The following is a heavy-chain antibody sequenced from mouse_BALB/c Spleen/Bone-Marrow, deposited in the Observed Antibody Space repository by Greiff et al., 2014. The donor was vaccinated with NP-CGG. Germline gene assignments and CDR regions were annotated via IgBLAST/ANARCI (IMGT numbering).Heavy chain of an antibody. CDR3: ARDYNGYFDF. J-gene: IGHJ2*01. CDR2: IRNKPSGYTT. CDR1: GFTFTDYF. D-gene: IGHD6-1*01. V-gene: IGHV7-3*02. Sequence: EVHLEESGGGLVQPGGSLRLSCTTSGFTFTDYFMTWVRQPPGKALEWLGFIRNKPSGYTTGYNPSVKGQFSISRDNSQGIFYIQMNTLRAEDSAIYYCARDYNGYFDFWGQGTTLTVSS.